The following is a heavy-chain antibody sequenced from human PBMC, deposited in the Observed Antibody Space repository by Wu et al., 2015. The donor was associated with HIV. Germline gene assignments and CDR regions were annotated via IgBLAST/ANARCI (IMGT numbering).Heavy chain of an antibody. D-gene: IGHD2-15*01. J-gene: IGHJ3*02. CDR3: ARGADIVLDAFDI. Sequence: QVQLVQSGGEVKKTGASVKVSCKTSGYTFNTFDISWVRQAPGQGLEWMGWISAYNGNTNYAQKLQGRVTMTTDTSTSTAYMELRSLRSDDTAVYYCARGADIVLDAFDIWGQGTMVTVSS. CDR1: GYTFNTFD. V-gene: IGHV1-18*01. CDR2: ISAYNGNT.